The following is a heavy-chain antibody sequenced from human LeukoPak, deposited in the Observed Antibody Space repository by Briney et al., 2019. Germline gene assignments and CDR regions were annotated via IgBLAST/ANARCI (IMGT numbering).Heavy chain of an antibody. J-gene: IGHJ4*02. CDR1: GGSISCYY. CDR2: IFSSGTT. D-gene: IGHD5-18*01. Sequence: PSETLSLTCTVSGGSISCYYWSWIRQPAGKGLEWIGRIFSSGTTNYNPSLKSRVTMSVDTSKNHLSLKLSSVTAADTAVYYCAKYIFGSGYFEYWGQGTLVTISS. V-gene: IGHV4-4*07. CDR3: AKYIFGSGYFEY.